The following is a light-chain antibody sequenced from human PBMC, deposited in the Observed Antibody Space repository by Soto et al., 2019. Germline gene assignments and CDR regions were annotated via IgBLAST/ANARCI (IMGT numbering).Light chain of an antibody. CDR1: QSVLYSSNSKNY. Sequence: IVMTQSPDSLAVSLGERATINCKSSQSVLYSSNSKNYLAWYQQKPGQPPKLLIYWASTRESGVPDRFRGSGSGTDFTLTISSLQAEDVAVYYCQQYYRTPLTVGGGTKVEIK. CDR3: QQYYRTPLT. CDR2: WAS. V-gene: IGKV4-1*01. J-gene: IGKJ4*01.